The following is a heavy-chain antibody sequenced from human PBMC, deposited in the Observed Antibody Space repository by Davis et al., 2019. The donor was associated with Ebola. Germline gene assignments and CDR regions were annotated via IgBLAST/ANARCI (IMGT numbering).Heavy chain of an antibody. CDR3: VRHPVGLTDAFDV. CDR2: IYSSGIT. D-gene: IGHD1-26*01. Sequence: MPSETLSLTCTVSGGSVSSTTYYWGWIRQPPGKGLEWMGSIYSSGITYDNPSLKSRVTVSLDKSKNQSSLKLTSVTAADTAVYYCVRHPVGLTDAFDVWGQGRLVAVSS. V-gene: IGHV4-39*01. J-gene: IGHJ3*01. CDR1: GGSVSSTTYY.